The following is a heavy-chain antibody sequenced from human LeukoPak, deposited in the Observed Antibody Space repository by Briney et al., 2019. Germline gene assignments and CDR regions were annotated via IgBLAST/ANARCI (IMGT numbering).Heavy chain of an antibody. CDR3: AKDVSSGFDY. D-gene: IGHD6-6*01. CDR2: IRYDGSNK. J-gene: IGHJ4*02. Sequence: PGGSLRLSCEASGFTFSNYGMHWVRQAPGKGLEWVAFIRYDGSNKYYADSVKGRFTISRDNSKNTLYLQMNSLRAEDTAVYYCAKDVSSGFDYWGQGTLVTVSS. CDR1: GFTFSNYG. V-gene: IGHV3-30*02.